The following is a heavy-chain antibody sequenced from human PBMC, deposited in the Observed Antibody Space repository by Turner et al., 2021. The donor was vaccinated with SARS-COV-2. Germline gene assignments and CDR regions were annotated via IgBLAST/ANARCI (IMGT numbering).Heavy chain of an antibody. CDR2: IYPGDSDT. J-gene: IGHJ4*02. V-gene: IGHV5-51*01. Sequence: EVQLVQSGAEVKKPGESLKISCKGSGYRFSSNWISWMRQMPGKGLEWMGSIYPGDSDTRYNPSFEGHVFIAADKSINTAYLQWSRLRASDTAIYYCARHEYDDSSFDYWGQGAQVNVSS. D-gene: IGHD4-17*01. CDR3: ARHEYDDSSFDY. CDR1: GYRFSSNW.